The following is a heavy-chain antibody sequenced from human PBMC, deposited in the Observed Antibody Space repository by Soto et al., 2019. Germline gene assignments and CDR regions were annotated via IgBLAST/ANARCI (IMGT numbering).Heavy chain of an antibody. D-gene: IGHD1-26*01. J-gene: IGHJ6*02. V-gene: IGHV3-23*01. CDR3: AKGGRGSGSYTDYYGMDV. CDR2: ISDSGGST. Sequence: EVQLLESGGDLVQPGGSLRLSCAASGFTFSSYAMSWVRQAPGKGLEWVSTISDSGGSTYYADSVKGRFTISRDNSKNALHLQLNSLRAEDTAVYHCAKGGRGSGSYTDYYGMDVWGQGTTVTVSS. CDR1: GFTFSSYA.